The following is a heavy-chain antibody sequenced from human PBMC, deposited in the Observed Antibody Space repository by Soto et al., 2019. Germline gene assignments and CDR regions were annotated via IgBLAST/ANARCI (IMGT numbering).Heavy chain of an antibody. CDR3: ARLHGYCISSSCHGHYAMDV. CDR2: ISHSGNT. D-gene: IGHD2-2*01. CDR1: GDSIISSDW. J-gene: IGHJ6*02. Sequence: SETLSLTCDVSGDSIISSDWWTWVRQPPGKGLEWIGEISHSGNTGYNPSLQSRVAISIDKSKNQFSLKLNSVAAADTAVYYCARLHGYCISSSCHGHYAMDVWGQGTTVT. V-gene: IGHV4-4*02.